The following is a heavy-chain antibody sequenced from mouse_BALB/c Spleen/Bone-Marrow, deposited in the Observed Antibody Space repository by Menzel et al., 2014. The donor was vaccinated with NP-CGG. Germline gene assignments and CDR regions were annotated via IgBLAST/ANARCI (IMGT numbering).Heavy chain of an antibody. J-gene: IGHJ3*01. CDR3: ARHAYYDQTEVSFVY. V-gene: IGHV5-9-2*01. Sequence: EVQLQESGGGLVKSGGSLKLSCAASGFTSNSYGMSWVRQTPEKRLEWVATISGGCSYTFYPDSVKGRFTISRDNAKNNLYLQLSSLRSEDTALYYCARHAYYDQTEVSFVYWGQGTLVTVSA. D-gene: IGHD2-4*01. CDR1: GFTSNSYG. CDR2: ISGGCSYT.